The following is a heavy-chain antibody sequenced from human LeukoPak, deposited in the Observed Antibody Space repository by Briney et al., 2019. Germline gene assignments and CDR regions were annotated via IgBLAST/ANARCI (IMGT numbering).Heavy chain of an antibody. CDR3: ARDYDYVWGSYRYTPGWFQH. D-gene: IGHD3-16*02. CDR2: INPSGGST. Sequence: ASVKVSCKASGYTFTSYYMHWVRQAPGQGLEWIGIINPSGGSTSYAQKFQGRVTMTRDTSTSTVYMELSSLRSEDTAVYYCARDYDYVWGSYRYTPGWFQHWGQGTLVTVSS. J-gene: IGHJ1*01. CDR1: GYTFTSYY. V-gene: IGHV1-46*01.